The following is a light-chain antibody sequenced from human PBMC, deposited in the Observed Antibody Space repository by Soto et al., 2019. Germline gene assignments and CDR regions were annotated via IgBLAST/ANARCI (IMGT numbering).Light chain of an antibody. CDR1: QSVLYSPNNKNS. Sequence: DIVMTQSPDSLAVSLGERATINCKSSQSVLYSPNNKNSLAWYQQKPGQPLKLLVYWASTRESGVPDRFSGSGSGTDFTLTISSLQAEDAEVYYCHQYHSDPQTFGQGTKVEIK. CDR3: HQYHSDPQT. CDR2: WAS. V-gene: IGKV4-1*01. J-gene: IGKJ1*01.